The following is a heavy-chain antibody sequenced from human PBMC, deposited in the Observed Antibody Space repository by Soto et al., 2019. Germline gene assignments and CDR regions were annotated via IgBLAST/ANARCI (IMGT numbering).Heavy chain of an antibody. Sequence: SETLSLTCTVSGGSISSYYWSWIRQPPGKGLEWIGYIYYSGSTNYNPSLKSRVTISVDTSKNQFSLKLSSVTAADTAVYYCARGTAMVTGKFDYWGQGTLVTVSS. CDR2: IYYSGST. D-gene: IGHD5-18*01. J-gene: IGHJ4*02. CDR1: GGSISSYY. V-gene: IGHV4-59*01. CDR3: ARGTAMVTGKFDY.